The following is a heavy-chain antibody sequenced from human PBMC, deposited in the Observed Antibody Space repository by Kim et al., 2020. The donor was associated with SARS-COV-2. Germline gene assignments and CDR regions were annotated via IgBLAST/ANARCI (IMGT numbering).Heavy chain of an antibody. CDR2: IDSDGSST. D-gene: IGHD3-3*01. Sequence: GGSLRLSCAASGFTFSSSWMHWVRQAPGKGLVWVSRIDSDGSSTTYADSVKDRFTISRDNAENTLYLQMNSLRAEDTAVYYCARVSGDYDFGFYFGLDVWGQGTTVTVSS. CDR3: ARVSGDYDFGFYFGLDV. CDR1: GFTFSSSW. J-gene: IGHJ6*02. V-gene: IGHV3-74*01.